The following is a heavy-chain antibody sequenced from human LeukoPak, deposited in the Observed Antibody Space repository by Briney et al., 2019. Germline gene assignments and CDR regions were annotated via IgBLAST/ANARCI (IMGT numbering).Heavy chain of an antibody. J-gene: IGHJ4*02. CDR3: ARLATPKSTQYFFESSGYHYPAPADY. Sequence: GESLKISCKGSGYSFNDYWIGWVRQMPGKGLEWMGLIYPGEFDIRYSPSFQGQVTISADKSVTTAYLQWSSLKASDTAMYYCARLATPKSTQYFFESSGYHYPAPADYWGQGTLVTVSS. CDR1: GYSFNDYW. V-gene: IGHV5-51*01. CDR2: IYPGEFDI. D-gene: IGHD3-22*01.